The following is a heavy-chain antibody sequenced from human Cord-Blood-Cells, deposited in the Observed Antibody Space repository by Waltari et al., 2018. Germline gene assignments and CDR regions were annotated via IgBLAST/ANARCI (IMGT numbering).Heavy chain of an antibody. J-gene: IGHJ6*02. CDR1: GFTFSSSA. CDR3: ARVSATDYYYGMDV. Sequence: QVQLVESGGGVVQPGRSLRLSCAASGFTFSSSAMPWVRQAPGKGLEWVAVIWYDGSNKYYADSVKGRFTISRDNSKNTLYLQMNSLRAEDTAVYYCARVSATDYYYGMDVWGQGTTVTVSS. D-gene: IGHD6-25*01. V-gene: IGHV3-33*01. CDR2: IWYDGSNK.